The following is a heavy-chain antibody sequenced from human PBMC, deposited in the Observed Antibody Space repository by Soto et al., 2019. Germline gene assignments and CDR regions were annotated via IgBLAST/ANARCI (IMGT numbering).Heavy chain of an antibody. J-gene: IGHJ4*02. CDR2: IYPGDSDT. Sequence: GESLKISCKGSGYSFTNYWIGWVRQMPGKGLEWMGIIYPGDSDTRYSPSFQGQVIISVDQSVSTAYLQWSSLQASDTAIYYCARQDYNYAYFDFWGQGTLVTV. CDR3: ARQDYNYAYFDF. V-gene: IGHV5-51*01. D-gene: IGHD5-18*01. CDR1: GYSFTNYW.